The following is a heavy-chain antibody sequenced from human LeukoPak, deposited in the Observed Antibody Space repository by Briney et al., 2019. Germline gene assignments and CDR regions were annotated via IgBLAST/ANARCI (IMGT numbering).Heavy chain of an antibody. D-gene: IGHD6-19*01. CDR2: ISYDGSNK. Sequence: QPGGSLRLSCAASGFTFSSYAMHWVRQAPGKGLEWVAVISYDGSNKYYADSVKGRFTISRDNTKNSLYLQMNSLRAEDTAVYYCARDAASYSSGWGDYWGQGTLVTVSS. J-gene: IGHJ4*02. V-gene: IGHV3-30-3*01. CDR1: GFTFSSYA. CDR3: ARDAASYSSGWGDY.